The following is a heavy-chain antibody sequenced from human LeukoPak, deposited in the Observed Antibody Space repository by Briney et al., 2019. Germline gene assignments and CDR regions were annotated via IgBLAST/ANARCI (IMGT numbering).Heavy chain of an antibody. CDR2: ISAYNGLT. D-gene: IGHD2-15*01. Sequence: ASVKVSCKASGYTFTNYGITWVRQAPGQGLEWMGWISAYNGLTNYAQKFQDRVTMTTDTSTSTAYMELRSLRSDDTAVYYCARNIGYCSGGSCYSNDYWGQGTLVTVSS. J-gene: IGHJ4*02. V-gene: IGHV1-18*01. CDR3: ARNIGYCSGGSCYSNDY. CDR1: GYTFTNYG.